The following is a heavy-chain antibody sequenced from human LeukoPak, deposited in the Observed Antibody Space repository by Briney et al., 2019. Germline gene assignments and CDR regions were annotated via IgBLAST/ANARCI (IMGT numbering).Heavy chain of an antibody. CDR2: IKQDGSDK. D-gene: IGHD5-12*01. V-gene: IGHV3-7*01. CDR3: ASHRPLRYFGY. J-gene: IGHJ4*02. Sequence: GGSLRLSCAASGFTFSSYAMSWVRQAPGKGLEWVANIKQDGSDKYYVDSVKGRFTISRDNAKNSLYLQMNSLRAEDTALYYCASHRPLRYFGYWGQGTLVTVSS. CDR1: GFTFSSYA.